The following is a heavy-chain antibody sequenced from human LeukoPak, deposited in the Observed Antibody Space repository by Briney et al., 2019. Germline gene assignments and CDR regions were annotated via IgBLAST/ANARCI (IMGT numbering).Heavy chain of an antibody. V-gene: IGHV3-30*02. CDR1: GFTFSSYG. CDR2: IWYDGGNK. Sequence: GGSLRLSCAASGFTFSSYGMHWVRQAPGKGLEWVAFIWYDGGNKYYADSVKGRFTISRDNSKNTLYLQMSSLTAEDTAVYYCARDRDSLVDNWGQGTLVTVSS. CDR3: ARDRDSLVDN. D-gene: IGHD2-15*01. J-gene: IGHJ4*02.